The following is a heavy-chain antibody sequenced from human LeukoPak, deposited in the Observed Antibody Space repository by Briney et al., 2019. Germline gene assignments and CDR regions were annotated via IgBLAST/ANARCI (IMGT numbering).Heavy chain of an antibody. V-gene: IGHV3-30*18. D-gene: IGHD3-9*01. Sequence: GRSLRLSCAASGFTFSSYGMHWVRQAPGKGLEWVAVISYDGSNKYYADSVKGRFTISRDNSKNTLYLQMNSLRAEDTAVYYCAKLPNYDILTGPPLGVAKHDAFDIWGQGTMVTVSS. CDR3: AKLPNYDILTGPPLGVAKHDAFDI. CDR1: GFTFSSYG. J-gene: IGHJ3*02. CDR2: ISYDGSNK.